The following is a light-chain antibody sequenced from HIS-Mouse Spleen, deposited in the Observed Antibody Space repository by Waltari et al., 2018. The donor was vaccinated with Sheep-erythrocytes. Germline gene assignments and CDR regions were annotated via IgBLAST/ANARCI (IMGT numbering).Light chain of an antibody. V-gene: IGKV2-28*01. CDR1: QSLLHSNGYHY. CDR2: AAS. Sequence: DIVMTQSPLSLPVTPGEPASISCRSSQSLLHSNGYHYLDWYLQKPGQSPQLLIYAASSLQSGVPSRFSGSGSGTDFTLTISSLQPEDFATYYCQQANSFPITFGQGTRLEIK. J-gene: IGKJ5*01. CDR3: QQANSFPIT.